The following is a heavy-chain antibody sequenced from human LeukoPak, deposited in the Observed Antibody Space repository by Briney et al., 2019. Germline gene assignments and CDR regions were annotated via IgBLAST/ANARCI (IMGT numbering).Heavy chain of an antibody. CDR3: VKDQANWHFDY. CDR2: ISSSGSTI. V-gene: IGHV3-11*04. J-gene: IGHJ4*02. D-gene: IGHD7-27*01. Sequence: GGSLRLSCAASGFTFSDYYMTWFRQAPGKGLEWISYISSSGSTIYADSVKGRFTISRDNSKNTLYLQMNSLRAEDTAVYYCVKDQANWHFDYWGQGTLVTVSS. CDR1: GFTFSDYY.